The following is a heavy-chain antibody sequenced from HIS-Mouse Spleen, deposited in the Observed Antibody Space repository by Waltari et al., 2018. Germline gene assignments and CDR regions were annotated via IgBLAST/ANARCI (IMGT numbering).Heavy chain of an antibody. D-gene: IGHD6-13*01. CDR2: IYYSGRT. CDR1: GGSISSSSYY. V-gene: IGHV4-39*07. CDR3: AREIPYSSSWYDWYFDL. J-gene: IGHJ2*01. Sequence: QLQLQESGPGLVKPSETLSLTCTVSGGSISSSSYYWGGIRQPPGKGLEWIGSIYYSGRTYYNPSLKSRVTISVDTSKNQFSLKLGSVTAADTAVYYCAREIPYSSSWYDWYFDLWGRGTLVTVSS.